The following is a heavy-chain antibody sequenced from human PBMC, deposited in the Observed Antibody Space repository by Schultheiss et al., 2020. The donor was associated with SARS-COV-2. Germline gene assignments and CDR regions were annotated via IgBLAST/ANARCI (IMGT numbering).Heavy chain of an antibody. CDR1: GFTFSDYY. Sequence: GGSLRLSCAASGFTFSDYYMSWIRQARGKGLEWVSYISSSGSTIYYADSVKGRFTISRDNAKNSLYLQMNSLRAEDTAVYYCARDARYGFRGRSERGMDVWGQGTTVTVSS. J-gene: IGHJ6*02. CDR2: ISSSGSTI. CDR3: ARDARYGFRGRSERGMDV. V-gene: IGHV3-11*01. D-gene: IGHD5-24*01.